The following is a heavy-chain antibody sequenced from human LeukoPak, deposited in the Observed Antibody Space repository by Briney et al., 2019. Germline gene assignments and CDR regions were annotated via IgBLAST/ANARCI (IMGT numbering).Heavy chain of an antibody. V-gene: IGHV1-18*01. Sequence: ASVKDSCKASGYTFTSYGISWVRQAPGQGLEWMGWISAYNGNTDYAQKLQGRVTMTTDTSTSTAYMELRSLRSDDTAVYYCARGYYYDSSGYARGGFDYWGQGTLVTVSS. CDR3: ARGYYYDSSGYARGGFDY. CDR1: GYTFTSYG. D-gene: IGHD3-22*01. J-gene: IGHJ4*02. CDR2: ISAYNGNT.